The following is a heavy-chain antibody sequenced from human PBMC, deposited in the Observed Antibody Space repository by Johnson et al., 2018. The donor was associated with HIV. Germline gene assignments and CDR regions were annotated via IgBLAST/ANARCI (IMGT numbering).Heavy chain of an antibody. V-gene: IGHV3-15*01. CDR3: TTDVTGGPYYNAFDI. D-gene: IGHD1-26*01. CDR1: GFTFSSYG. Sequence: EVQLVESGGGVVQPGRSLRLSCAASGFTFSSYGMHWVRQAPAKGLEWVGRIKSKTDGGTTDYAAPVKGRFTISRDDSKNTLYLQMNSLKTEDTALYYCTTDVTGGPYYNAFDIWGQGTMVTVSS. CDR2: IKSKTDGGTT. J-gene: IGHJ3*02.